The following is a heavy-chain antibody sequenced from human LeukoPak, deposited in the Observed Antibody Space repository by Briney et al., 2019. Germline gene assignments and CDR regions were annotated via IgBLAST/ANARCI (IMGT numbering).Heavy chain of an antibody. J-gene: IGHJ3*02. V-gene: IGHV3-72*01. D-gene: IGHD1-26*01. CDR1: GFIFSDHY. Sequence: GGSLRLSCAASGFIFSDHYMVWVRQAPGKGLEWVGRTRNEANIYTTKYAASVKGRFTIPRDDSKNSLYLQMNSLKTEDTAVYYCASPVGATTVSAFDIWGQGTMVTVSS. CDR2: TRNEANIYTT. CDR3: ASPVGATTVSAFDI.